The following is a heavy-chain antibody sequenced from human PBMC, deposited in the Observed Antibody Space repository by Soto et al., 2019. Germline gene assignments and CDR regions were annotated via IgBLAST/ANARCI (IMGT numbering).Heavy chain of an antibody. D-gene: IGHD2-15*01. V-gene: IGHV3-21*01. CDR3: AKDSGWVNSACAYDP. CDR1: GFSFSDYT. J-gene: IGHJ5*02. Sequence: EVHLVESGGGLVKPGGSLRLTCAGSGFSFSDYTMNWVRQAPGKGLEWVSSISRGSDYIFYADTVKGRFTISRDNARNSLYLQMSSLRAEDTAVYYCAKDSGWVNSACAYDPWGQGTLGSVSS. CDR2: ISRGSDYI.